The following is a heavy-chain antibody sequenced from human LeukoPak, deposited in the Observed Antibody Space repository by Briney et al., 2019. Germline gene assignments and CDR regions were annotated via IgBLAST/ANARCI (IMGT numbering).Heavy chain of an antibody. D-gene: IGHD1-26*01. J-gene: IGHJ1*01. CDR2: ISYDGSNK. CDR3: AKDPYSGSFEYFQH. CDR1: GFTFSSYA. Sequence: PGGSLRLSCAASGFTFSSYAMHWVRQAPGKGLEWVAVISYDGSNKYYADSVKGRFTISRDNSKNTLYLQMSSLRAEDTAVYYCAKDPYSGSFEYFQHWGQGTLVTVSS. V-gene: IGHV3-30*04.